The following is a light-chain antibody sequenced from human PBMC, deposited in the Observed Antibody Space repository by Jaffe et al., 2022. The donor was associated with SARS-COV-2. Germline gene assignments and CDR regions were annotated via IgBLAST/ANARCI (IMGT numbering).Light chain of an antibody. CDR1: GSDVGGYNY. V-gene: IGLV2-11*01. Sequence: QSALTQPRSVSGSPGQSVTISCTGTGSDVGGYNYVSWYQQHPGKAPNLMISDVSKRPSGVPERFSGSKSGNTASLTISGLQAEDEADYYCCSYAGGLTWVFGGGTKLTVL. CDR3: CSYAGGLTWV. CDR2: DVS. J-gene: IGLJ3*02.